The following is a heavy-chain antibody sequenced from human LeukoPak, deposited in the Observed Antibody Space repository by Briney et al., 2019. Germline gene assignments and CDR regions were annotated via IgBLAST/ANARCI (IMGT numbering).Heavy chain of an antibody. V-gene: IGHV1-69*13. CDR1: GGTFSSYA. D-gene: IGHD2-21*02. Sequence: SVKVSCKASGGTFSSYAISWVRQAPGQGLEWMGGIIPIFGTANYAQKFQGRVTVTADESTSTAYMELSSLRSEDTAVYYCARDPYCGGDCYPLTGYWGQGTLVTVSS. CDR3: ARDPYCGGDCYPLTGY. CDR2: IIPIFGTA. J-gene: IGHJ4*02.